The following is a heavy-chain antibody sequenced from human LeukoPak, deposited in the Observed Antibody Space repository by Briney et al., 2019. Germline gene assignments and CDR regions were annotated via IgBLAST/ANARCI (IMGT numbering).Heavy chain of an antibody. V-gene: IGHV4-61*02. CDR3: ATGAYCTNGVCYRHAFDI. CDR2: IYTSGST. J-gene: IGHJ3*02. CDR1: GGSISSGSYY. D-gene: IGHD2-8*01. Sequence: SQTLSLTCTVSGGSISSGSYYWSWIRQPAGKGLEWIGRIYTSGSTNYNPSLKSRVTISVDTSKNQFSLKLSSMTAADTAVYYCATGAYCTNGVCYRHAFDIWGQGTMVTVSS.